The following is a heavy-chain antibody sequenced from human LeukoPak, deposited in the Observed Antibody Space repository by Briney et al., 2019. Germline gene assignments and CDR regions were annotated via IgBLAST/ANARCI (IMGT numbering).Heavy chain of an antibody. V-gene: IGHV3-48*01. J-gene: IGHJ3*02. CDR1: GFTVSSYS. CDR2: ISSGSRAV. D-gene: IGHD4/OR15-4a*01. CDR3: ARDPPPANPAFDI. Sequence: GGSLRLSCVASGFTVSSYSMNWVRQDPGKGLEWVSYISSGSRAVSYADSVKGRFTISRDNAKNSLYLQMNSLRADDTAVYYCARDPPPANPAFDIWGQGTMVTVSS.